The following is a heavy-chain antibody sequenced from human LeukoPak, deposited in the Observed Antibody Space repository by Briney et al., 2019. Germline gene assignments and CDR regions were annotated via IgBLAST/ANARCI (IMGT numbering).Heavy chain of an antibody. CDR2: INPDGTTT. V-gene: IGHV3-74*01. J-gene: IGHJ4*02. D-gene: IGHD4-17*01. CDR1: GFTFSSYW. CDR3: VRIATVTTPDY. Sequence: GVSLRLSCAASGFTFSSYWMHWVRQALGKGLVWVSRINPDGTTTSYADSVKGRFTISRDNAKNTLYLQMNSLTVEDTALYYCVRIATVTTPDYWGQGTLVTVSS.